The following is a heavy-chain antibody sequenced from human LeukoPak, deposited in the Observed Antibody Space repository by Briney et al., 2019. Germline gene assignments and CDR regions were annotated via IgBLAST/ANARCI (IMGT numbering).Heavy chain of an antibody. CDR1: GYTFTGYY. D-gene: IGHD5-12*01. Sequence: GASVKVSCKAPGYTFTGYYMHWVRQAPGQGLEWMGWINPNSGVTNYAQKLQGRVTITRDTSIDTAYMQLSRLRSDDTAVYYCAKDRYGDYEAPFHYYMDAWGRGTTVTVSS. J-gene: IGHJ6*03. V-gene: IGHV1-2*02. CDR2: INPNSGVT. CDR3: AKDRYGDYEAPFHYYMDA.